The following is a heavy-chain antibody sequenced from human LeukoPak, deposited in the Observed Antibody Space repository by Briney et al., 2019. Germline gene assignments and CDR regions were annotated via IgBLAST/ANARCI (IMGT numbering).Heavy chain of an antibody. V-gene: IGHV1-8*01. D-gene: IGHD3-22*01. Sequence: ASVKVSCTASGYTFTSYDINWVRQATGQGLEWMGWMNPNSGNTGYAQKFQGRVTMTRNTSISTAYMELSSLRSEDTAVYYCASVSDDSSGYYLDNWFALSGHGTLVTVSS. CDR1: GYTFTSYD. CDR2: MNPNSGNT. CDR3: ASVSDDSSGYYLDNWFAL. J-gene: IGHJ5*02.